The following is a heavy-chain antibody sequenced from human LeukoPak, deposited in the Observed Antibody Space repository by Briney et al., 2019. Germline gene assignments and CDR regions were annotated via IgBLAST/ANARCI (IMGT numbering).Heavy chain of an antibody. D-gene: IGHD6-19*01. CDR3: AREGSGWSRFGP. V-gene: IGHV4-59*12. CDR1: GFTFSSYA. Sequence: GSLRLSCAASGFTFSSYAMSWIRQHPGKGLEWIGYIYYSGSTYYNPSLKSRVTMSIDTSKNQFSLKLNSVTAADTAVYYCAREGSGWSRFGPWGQGTLVTVSS. CDR2: IYYSGST. J-gene: IGHJ5*02.